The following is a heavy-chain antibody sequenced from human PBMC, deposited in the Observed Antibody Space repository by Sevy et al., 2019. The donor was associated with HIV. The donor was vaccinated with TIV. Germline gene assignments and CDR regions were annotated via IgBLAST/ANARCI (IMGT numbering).Heavy chain of an antibody. CDR3: ARLDYYDSSGYFDY. J-gene: IGHJ4*02. Sequence: SETLSLTCTVSGGSVSSGSYYWSWIRQPPGKGLEWIGYIYYSGSTNYNPSLKSRVTISLDTSKNQFSLKLSSVTAADTAVYYCARLDYYDSSGYFDYWGQGTLVTVSS. V-gene: IGHV4-61*01. CDR1: GGSVSSGSYY. CDR2: IYYSGST. D-gene: IGHD3-22*01.